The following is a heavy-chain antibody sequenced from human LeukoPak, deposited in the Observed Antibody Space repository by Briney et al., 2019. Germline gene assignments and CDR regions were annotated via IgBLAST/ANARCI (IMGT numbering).Heavy chain of an antibody. CDR3: AGEPPGGYDFWSGYSSLYYYYYYGMDV. Sequence: ASVKVSCKASGYTFTSYDINWVRQATGQGLEWMGWMNPNSGNTGYAQKFQGRVTMTRNTSISTAYMELSSLRSEDTAVYYCAGEPPGGYDFWSGYSSLYYYYYYGMDVWGQGTTVTVSS. V-gene: IGHV1-8*01. D-gene: IGHD3-3*01. J-gene: IGHJ6*02. CDR1: GYTFTSYD. CDR2: MNPNSGNT.